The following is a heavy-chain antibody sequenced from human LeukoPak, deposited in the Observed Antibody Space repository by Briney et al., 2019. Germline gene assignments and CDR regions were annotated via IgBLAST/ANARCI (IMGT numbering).Heavy chain of an antibody. CDR2: IKQDGSEK. Sequence: GGSLRLSCAASGFTFRNFWMSWVRQAPVKGLEWVANIKQDGSEKYYVDSVKGRFTISRDNAKNSLYLQMNNLRAEDTAVYYCARARPLDYWGQGTLVSVSS. CDR1: GFTFRNFW. J-gene: IGHJ4*02. V-gene: IGHV3-7*01. CDR3: ARARPLDY.